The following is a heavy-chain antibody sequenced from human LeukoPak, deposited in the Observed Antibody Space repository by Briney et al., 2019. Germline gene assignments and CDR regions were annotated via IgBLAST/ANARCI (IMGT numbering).Heavy chain of an antibody. V-gene: IGHV3-23*01. CDR1: GFTFSSYA. J-gene: IGHJ4*02. CDR3: AKDGRAHDYGDY. D-gene: IGHD3/OR15-3a*01. CDR2: ISGSGGST. Sequence: GGSLRLSCAASGFTFSSYAMSWVRQAPGKGLEWVSAISGSGGSTYYADSVKGRYTISRDNSKNTLYLQMNSLRAEDTAVYYCAKDGRAHDYGDYWGQGTLVTVSS.